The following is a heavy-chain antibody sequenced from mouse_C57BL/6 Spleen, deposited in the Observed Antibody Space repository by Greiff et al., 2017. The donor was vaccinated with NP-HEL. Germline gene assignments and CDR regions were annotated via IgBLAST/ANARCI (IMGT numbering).Heavy chain of an antibody. CDR2: IYPRSGNT. CDR1: GYTFTSYG. CDR3: ARGEITAVVGRYFDY. Sequence: QVQLQQSGAELARPGASVKLSCKASGYTFTSYGISWVKQRTGQGLEWIGEIYPRSGNTYYNEKFKGKATLTADKSSSTAYMELRSLTSEDSAVYFCARGEITAVVGRYFDYWGQGTTLTVSS. D-gene: IGHD1-1*01. J-gene: IGHJ2*01. V-gene: IGHV1-81*01.